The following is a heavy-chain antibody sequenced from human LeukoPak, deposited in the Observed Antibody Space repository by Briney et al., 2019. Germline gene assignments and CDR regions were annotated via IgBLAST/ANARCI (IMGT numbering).Heavy chain of an antibody. J-gene: IGHJ5*02. V-gene: IGHV4-59*08. CDR2: IYKSGTT. CDR3: ARNPITGTRRGEFDP. CDR1: GGSISRYY. Sequence: PSETLSLTCSVSGGSISRYYCSWIRQPPGGGLEWIGYIYKSGTTNYNPSLKSRITMSMDTSKNQFSLKLSSVTAADTAVYYCARNPITGTRRGEFDPWGQGTLVTVSS. D-gene: IGHD1-20*01.